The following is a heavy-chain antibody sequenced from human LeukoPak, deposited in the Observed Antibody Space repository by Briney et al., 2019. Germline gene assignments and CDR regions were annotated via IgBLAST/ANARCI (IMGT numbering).Heavy chain of an antibody. CDR3: AGNKLDYDILTGYYKKGPYYYYGMDV. CDR2: ISAYNGNT. Sequence: ASVKVSCKASGYTFTSYGISWVRQAPGQGLEWMGWISAYNGNTNYAQKLQGRVTMTTDTSTSKAYMELRSLRSEDTAVYYCAGNKLDYDILTGYYKKGPYYYYGMDVWGKGTTVTVSS. CDR1: GYTFTSYG. D-gene: IGHD3-9*01. J-gene: IGHJ6*04. V-gene: IGHV1-18*01.